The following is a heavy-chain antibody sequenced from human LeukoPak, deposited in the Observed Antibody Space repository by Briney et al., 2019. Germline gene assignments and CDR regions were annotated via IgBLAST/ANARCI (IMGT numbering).Heavy chain of an antibody. CDR2: IYYSGST. J-gene: IGHJ4*02. Sequence: PSETLSLTCTVSGGSISSYYWSWIRQPPGKGLEWIGYIYYSGSTNYNPSLKSRVTISVDTSKNQFSLKLSSVTAADTAVYYCATDRGLYVWGSYPPRNYFDYWGQGTLVTVSS. V-gene: IGHV4-59*01. D-gene: IGHD3-16*02. CDR1: GGSISSYY. CDR3: ATDRGLYVWGSYPPRNYFDY.